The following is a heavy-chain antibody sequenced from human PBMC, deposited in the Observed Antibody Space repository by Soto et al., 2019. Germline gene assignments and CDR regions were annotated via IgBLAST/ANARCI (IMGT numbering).Heavy chain of an antibody. D-gene: IGHD3-22*01. CDR2: IIPLFATP. Sequence: ASVKVSCKASGGTFNKYSIDWVRQAPGQGPEWVGGIIPLFATPNYAQKFQGRVTITADEVTNTVYMDLRSLTSEDTGVYYCARQFDHDRSGYYYAYWGQETQVTLSS. CDR1: GGTFNKYS. CDR3: ARQFDHDRSGYYYAY. J-gene: IGHJ4*02. V-gene: IGHV1-69*13.